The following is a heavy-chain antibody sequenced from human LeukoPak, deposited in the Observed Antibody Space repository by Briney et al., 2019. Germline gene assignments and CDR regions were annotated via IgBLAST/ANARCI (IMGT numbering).Heavy chain of an antibody. Sequence: ASVKVSCKASGYTFTGYYMHWVRQAPGQGLEWMGWINPNSGGTNYAQKFQGRVTMTRDTSISTAYMEPSRLRSDDTAVYYCARGVVVVPAAIGKRGYSYTFDYWGQGTLVTVSS. D-gene: IGHD2-2*01. V-gene: IGHV1-2*02. CDR1: GYTFTGYY. CDR3: ARGVVVVPAAIGKRGYSYTFDY. J-gene: IGHJ4*02. CDR2: INPNSGGT.